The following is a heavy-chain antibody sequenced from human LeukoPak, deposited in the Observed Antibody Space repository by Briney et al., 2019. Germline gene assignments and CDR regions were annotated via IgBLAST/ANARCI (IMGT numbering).Heavy chain of an antibody. D-gene: IGHD3-3*01. J-gene: IGHJ4*02. CDR2: IRYDGSNK. CDR1: GFTYSSYG. V-gene: IGHV3-30*02. Sequence: PGGSLRLSCAASGFTYSSYGMHWVRQAPGKGLEWVAFIRYDGSNKYYADSVKGRFTISRDNSKNTLYLQMNSLRAEDTAVYYCAKEGDDFWSGYYPFDYWGQGTLVTVSS. CDR3: AKEGDDFWSGYYPFDY.